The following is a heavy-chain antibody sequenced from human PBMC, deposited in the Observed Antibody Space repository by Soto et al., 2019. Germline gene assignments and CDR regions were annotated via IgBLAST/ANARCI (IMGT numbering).Heavy chain of an antibody. CDR1: GYSFTSYW. D-gene: IGHD7-27*01. CDR2: IYPGDSDT. CDR3: ARHKTGDRQSSRQEDAFDI. J-gene: IGHJ3*02. Sequence: GESLKISCKGSGYSFTSYWIGWVRQMPGKGLEWMGIIYPGDSDTRYSPSFQGQVTISADKSISTAYLQWSSLKASDTAMYYCARHKTGDRQSSRQEDAFDIWGQGTMVTVSS. V-gene: IGHV5-51*01.